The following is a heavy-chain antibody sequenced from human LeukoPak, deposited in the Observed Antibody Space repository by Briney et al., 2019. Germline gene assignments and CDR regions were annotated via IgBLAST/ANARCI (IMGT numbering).Heavy chain of an antibody. V-gene: IGHV3-23*01. CDR1: GFTFSSFA. Sequence: GGSLRLSCAASGFTFSSFAMSWVRQAPGKGLEWVSAISHIGGSTYYADSVKGRFTISRDNSKNTLYLQVNSLIIEDTAIYYCPKEPAAFPLYDALDMWGQGTMVTVSS. CDR3: PKEPAAFPLYDALDM. CDR2: ISHIGGST. J-gene: IGHJ3*02. D-gene: IGHD6-13*01.